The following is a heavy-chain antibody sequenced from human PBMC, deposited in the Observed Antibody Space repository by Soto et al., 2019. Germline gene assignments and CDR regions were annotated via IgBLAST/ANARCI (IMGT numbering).Heavy chain of an antibody. V-gene: IGHV4-59*08. Sequence: SETLSLTCTVSGGSISSYYWSWIRQPPGKGLEWIGYIYYSGSTNYNPSLKSRVTISVDTSENQFSLKLSSVTAADTAVYYCARRPLWFGESNMDVWGKGTTVTVSS. CDR3: ARRPLWFGESNMDV. J-gene: IGHJ6*03. D-gene: IGHD3-10*01. CDR1: GGSISSYY. CDR2: IYYSGST.